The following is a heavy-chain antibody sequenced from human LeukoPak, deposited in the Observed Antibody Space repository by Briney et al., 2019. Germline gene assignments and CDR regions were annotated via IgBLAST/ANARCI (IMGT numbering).Heavy chain of an antibody. V-gene: IGHV1-2*02. D-gene: IGHD2-21*02. CDR3: ARLCGAACYAPASDY. CDR2: INPNSGGT. J-gene: IGHJ4*02. Sequence: ASVKVSCKVSGYTLTELSMHWVRQAPGQGLEWMGWINPNSGGTNCAQKFQDRVTMTRDTSISTAYMELSRLRSDDTAVYYCARLCGAACYAPASDYWGQGTLVTVSS. CDR1: GYTLTELS.